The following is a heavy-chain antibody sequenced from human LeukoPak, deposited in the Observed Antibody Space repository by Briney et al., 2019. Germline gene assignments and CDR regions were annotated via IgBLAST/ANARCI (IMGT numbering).Heavy chain of an antibody. J-gene: IGHJ6*02. D-gene: IGHD2/OR15-2a*01. V-gene: IGHV4-59*01. CDR3: ARGIAGDYYGMDV. CDR1: GGSISSYY. Sequence: SETLSLACTVSGGSISSYYWSWIRQPPGKGLEWIGYIYYSGSTNYNPSLKSRVTISVDTSKNQFSLKLSSVTAADTAVYYCARGIAGDYYGMDVWGQGTTVTVSS. CDR2: IYYSGST.